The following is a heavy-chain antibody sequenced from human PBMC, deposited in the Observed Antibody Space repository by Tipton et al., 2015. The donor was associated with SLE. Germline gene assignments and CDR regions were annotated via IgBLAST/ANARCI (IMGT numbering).Heavy chain of an antibody. CDR2: IYYSGST. Sequence: LRLSCAVYGGSFSGFYWGWIRQPPGKGLEWIGSIYYSGSTYYNPSLKSRVTISVDTSKNQFSLKLTSVTAADTAGYYCARGGRAPLRSSWSNAFDIWGQGTMVTVSS. D-gene: IGHD6-13*01. CDR3: ARGGRAPLRSSWSNAFDI. CDR1: GGSFSGFY. V-gene: IGHV4-34*01. J-gene: IGHJ3*02.